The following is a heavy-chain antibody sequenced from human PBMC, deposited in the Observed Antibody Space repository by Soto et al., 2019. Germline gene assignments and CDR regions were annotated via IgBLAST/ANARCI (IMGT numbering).Heavy chain of an antibody. CDR2: IYYSGST. Sequence: SETLCLTWTFAGCSSSSGCYYSSWLRQRPGKGLEWIGYIYYSGSTYYNPSLKSRVTISVDTSKNQFSLKPSSVTAADTAVYYCARDRMNANYVWGSYRSPDAFDIWGQGTMVTVSS. V-gene: IGHV4-31*02. J-gene: IGHJ3*02. CDR3: ARDRMNANYVWGSYRSPDAFDI. D-gene: IGHD3-16*02. CDR1: GCSSSSGCYY.